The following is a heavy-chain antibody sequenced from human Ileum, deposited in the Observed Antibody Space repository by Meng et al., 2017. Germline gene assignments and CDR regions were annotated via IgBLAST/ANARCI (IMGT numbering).Heavy chain of an antibody. Sequence: VELVEVGGGLVKPGGSLRLSCAASGFSFSDFYMTWIRQAPGKGLEWVAYISGRSSAIYYADSVRGRFTISRDNAKNSVYLQMNSLRAEDTAVYYCARDHLPFGWFDPWGQGTLVTVSS. CDR3: ARDHLPFGWFDP. V-gene: IGHV3-11*01. J-gene: IGHJ5*02. D-gene: IGHD3-16*01. CDR1: GFSFSDFY. CDR2: ISGRSSAI.